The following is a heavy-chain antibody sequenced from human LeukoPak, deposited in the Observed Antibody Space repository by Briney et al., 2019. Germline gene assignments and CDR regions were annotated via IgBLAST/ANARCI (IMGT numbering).Heavy chain of an antibody. Sequence: ASVEVSCKASGYTFTGYYMHWVRQAPGQGLEWMGWINPYSGGTNYAQKFQGRVTMTRDTSISTAYMELSRLRSDDTAVYYCARVEFDGYYDSSGYFDYWGQGTLVTVSS. V-gene: IGHV1-2*02. CDR3: ARVEFDGYYDSSGYFDY. J-gene: IGHJ4*02. CDR1: GYTFTGYY. CDR2: INPYSGGT. D-gene: IGHD3-22*01.